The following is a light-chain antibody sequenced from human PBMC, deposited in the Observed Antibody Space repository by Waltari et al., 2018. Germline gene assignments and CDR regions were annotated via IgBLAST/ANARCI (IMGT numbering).Light chain of an antibody. CDR3: QQYGSSPQGA. Sequence: EIVLTQSPGTLSLSPGERATLSCRASQSVSSSYLAWYQQKPGQAPRLLIYGASSRATGIPDRFSGSGSGTDFTLTISRLEPEDFAVYYCQQYGSSPQGAFGPGTKV. J-gene: IGKJ3*01. CDR1: QSVSSSY. CDR2: GAS. V-gene: IGKV3-20*01.